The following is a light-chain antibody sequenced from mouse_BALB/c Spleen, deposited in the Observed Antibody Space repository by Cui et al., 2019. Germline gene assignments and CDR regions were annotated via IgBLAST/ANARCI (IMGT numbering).Light chain of an antibody. CDR2: DTS. J-gene: IGKJ2*01. CDR1: SSVSY. CDR3: QQWSSYPPT. V-gene: IGKV4-55*01. Sequence: QTVLTQSPAIMSASPGEKVTMTCSASSSVSYMYWYQQKPGSSPRLLIYDTSNLASGVPVRFSGSGSGTSYSLTISRMEAEDAATYYCQQWSSYPPTFGGGTKLEIK.